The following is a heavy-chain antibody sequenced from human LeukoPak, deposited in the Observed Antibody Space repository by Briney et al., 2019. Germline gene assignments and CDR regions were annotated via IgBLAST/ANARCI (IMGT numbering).Heavy chain of an antibody. J-gene: IGHJ4*02. CDR3: ARVYGYNFYYFDY. CDR1: GGSISSYY. CDR2: LYYSGNT. Sequence: SETLSLTCTVSGGSISSYYWSWIRQPPGKGLEWIAYLYYSGNTNYNPSLKSRVTISVDTSKNQFSLKLTSVTAADTALYYCARVYGYNFYYFDYWGQGTLVTVSS. D-gene: IGHD5-24*01. V-gene: IGHV4-59*01.